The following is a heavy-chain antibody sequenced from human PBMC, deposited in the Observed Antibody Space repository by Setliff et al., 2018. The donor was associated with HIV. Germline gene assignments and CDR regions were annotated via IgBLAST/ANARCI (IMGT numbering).Heavy chain of an antibody. CDR2: VSTSGST. J-gene: IGHJ4*02. D-gene: IGHD2-21*01. CDR3: ARLGRAIDDGGSSLRLDF. V-gene: IGHV4-4*07. Sequence: SETLSLTCTVSGGSISTYYWSWIRQPAGKGLEWIGRVSTSGSTKYNPSLKSRVTMSLDTSRNEVSLRLSSVTAADTATYFCARLGRAIDDGGSSLRLDFWGQGMLVTVSS. CDR1: GGSISTYY.